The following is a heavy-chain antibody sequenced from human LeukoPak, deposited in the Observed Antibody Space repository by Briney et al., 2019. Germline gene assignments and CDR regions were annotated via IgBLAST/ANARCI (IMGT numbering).Heavy chain of an antibody. V-gene: IGHV3-23*01. J-gene: IGHJ4*02. Sequence: GGSLRLSCAASGFTFSTFAMIWVRQPPGKGREWVSSIFPSGGEIHYADSVRGRFTISRDNSKSTLSLQMNSLRAEDTAIYYCATYRQVLLPFESWGQGTLVTVSS. CDR3: ATYRQVLLPFES. CDR2: IFPSGGEI. D-gene: IGHD2-8*02. CDR1: GFTFSTFA.